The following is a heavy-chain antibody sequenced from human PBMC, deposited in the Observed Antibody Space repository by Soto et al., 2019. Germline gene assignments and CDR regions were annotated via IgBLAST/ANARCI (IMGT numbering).Heavy chain of an antibody. CDR2: ISYDGSNK. CDR1: GFTFSSYA. Sequence: QPGGSLRLSCAASGFTFSSYAMHWVRQAPGKRLEWVAVISYDGSNKYYADSVKGRFTISRDNSKNKLYLQMNSLRAEDTAVYYCAAPFLEWLPPRGMDVWGQGTTVTVSS. V-gene: IGHV3-30-3*01. CDR3: AAPFLEWLPPRGMDV. D-gene: IGHD3-3*02. J-gene: IGHJ6*02.